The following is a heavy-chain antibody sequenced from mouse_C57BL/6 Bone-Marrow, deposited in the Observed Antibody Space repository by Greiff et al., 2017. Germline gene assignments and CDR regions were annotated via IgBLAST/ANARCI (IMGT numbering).Heavy chain of an antibody. D-gene: IGHD2-3*01. CDR2: LNPNNGGT. CDR1: GYTFTDYY. CDR3: AAGWLQLFAY. Sequence: EVQLQQSGPELVKPGASVKISCKASGYTFTDYYMNWVQQSHGKSLEWIGDLNPNNGGTSYNEKFKGKATLTVDKSYSTAFMEPRCLTSVDSAVYYCAAGWLQLFAYWGQGTLVTVSA. J-gene: IGHJ3*01. V-gene: IGHV1-26*01.